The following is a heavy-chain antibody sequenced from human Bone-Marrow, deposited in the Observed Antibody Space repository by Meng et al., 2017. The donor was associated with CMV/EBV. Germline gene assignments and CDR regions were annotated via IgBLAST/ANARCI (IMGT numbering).Heavy chain of an antibody. CDR2: ISYDGSNK. J-gene: IGHJ6*02. CDR3: ARGSWMDV. CDR1: GFTFSSYA. V-gene: IGHV3-30*04. Sequence: LSLTCAASGFTFSSYAMHWVRQAPGKGLEWVAVISYDGSNKYYADSVKGRFTISRDNSKNTLYLQMNSLRAEDTAVYYCARGSWMDVWGQGTTVTVFS.